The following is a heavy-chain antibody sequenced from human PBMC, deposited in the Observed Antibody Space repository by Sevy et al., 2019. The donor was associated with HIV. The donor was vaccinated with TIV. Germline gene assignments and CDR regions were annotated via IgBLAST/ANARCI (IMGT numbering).Heavy chain of an antibody. D-gene: IGHD2-21*01. Sequence: GGSLRLSCAASGFSFSNYDMSWVRQAPGKGLEWVAAITGSGANTYHADSVAGRFTISRDNSKNTLYLQLNSLRADDTAVYYCAKVMSQVIKTDSFDIWGQGTMVTVSS. V-gene: IGHV3-23*01. CDR2: ITGSGANT. CDR1: GFSFSNYD. J-gene: IGHJ3*02. CDR3: AKVMSQVIKTDSFDI.